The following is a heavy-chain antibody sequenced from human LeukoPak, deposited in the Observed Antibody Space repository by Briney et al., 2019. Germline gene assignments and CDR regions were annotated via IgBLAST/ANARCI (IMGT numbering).Heavy chain of an antibody. CDR3: AVRDGYNYAIDY. CDR2: IYYSGST. D-gene: IGHD5-24*01. V-gene: IGHV4-59*12. Sequence: SETLSLTCTVSGGSISSYYWSWIRQPPGKGLEWIGYIYYSGSTNYNPSLKSRVTISVDTSKNQFSLKLSSVTAADTAVYYCAVRDGYNYAIDYWGQGTLVTVSS. CDR1: GGSISSYY. J-gene: IGHJ4*02.